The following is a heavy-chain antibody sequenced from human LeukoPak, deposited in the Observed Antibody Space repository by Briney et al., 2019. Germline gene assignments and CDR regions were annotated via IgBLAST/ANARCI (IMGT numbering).Heavy chain of an antibody. Sequence: PGGSLRLSCAASGFTFDDYAMHWVRQAPGKGLEWVSLISGDGGRTHYADSVKGRFTISRDNSKNSLYPQMNSLRTEDTALYYCAKVHQTSSGWPYCFDFWGQGTLVTVSS. J-gene: IGHJ4*02. CDR1: GFTFDDYA. CDR3: AKVHQTSSGWPYCFDF. D-gene: IGHD6-19*01. V-gene: IGHV3-43*02. CDR2: ISGDGGRT.